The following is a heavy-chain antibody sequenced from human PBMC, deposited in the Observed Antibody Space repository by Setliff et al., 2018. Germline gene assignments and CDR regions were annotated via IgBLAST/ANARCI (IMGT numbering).Heavy chain of an antibody. CDR2: IYDSGTT. CDR1: GGSMRSISYY. D-gene: IGHD2-2*01. J-gene: IGHJ4*02. CDR3: AICRYQVPYNY. V-gene: IGHV4-39*01. Sequence: SETLSLTCTVSGGSMRSISYYWGWVRQPPGKGLERIGTIYDSGTTYYNPSPKSRVTIPVDTSKNQFSLRLSSVTAADTAVYYCAICRYQVPYNYWGQGSLVTVSS.